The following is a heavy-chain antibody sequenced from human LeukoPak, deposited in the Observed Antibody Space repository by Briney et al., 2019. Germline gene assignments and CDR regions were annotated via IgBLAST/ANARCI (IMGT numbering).Heavy chain of an antibody. Sequence: SETLSLTCAVYGGSFSGYYWSWIRQPPGKGLEWIGEINHSGNTNYNPSLKSRVTISVDTSKNQFSLKLSSVTAADTAVYYCARAGDSSGYAGGFDYWGQGTLVTVSS. V-gene: IGHV4-34*01. D-gene: IGHD3-22*01. J-gene: IGHJ4*02. CDR3: ARAGDSSGYAGGFDY. CDR1: GGSFSGYY. CDR2: INHSGNT.